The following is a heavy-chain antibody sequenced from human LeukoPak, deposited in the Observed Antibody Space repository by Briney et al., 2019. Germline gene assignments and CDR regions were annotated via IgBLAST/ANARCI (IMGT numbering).Heavy chain of an antibody. CDR1: GYTFTSYG. CDR2: IRAYNGNT. J-gene: IGHJ5*02. CDR3: ASDNGSGGSCDPPNWFDA. Sequence: ASVKVSCKASGYTFTSYGISWVRQAPGQGLEWMGWIRAYNGNTNYAQKLQGRVTMTTATSTSTANVELRSLRSDDTAVYDCASDNGSGGSCDPPNWFDAWGQGTTVTVSS. D-gene: IGHD2-15*01. V-gene: IGHV1-18*04.